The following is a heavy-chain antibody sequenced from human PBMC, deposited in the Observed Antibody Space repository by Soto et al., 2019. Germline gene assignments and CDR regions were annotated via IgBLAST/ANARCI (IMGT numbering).Heavy chain of an antibody. CDR1: GGTFSSYT. V-gene: IGHV1-69*02. CDR2: IIPILGIA. Sequence: SVKVSCKASGGTFSSYTISWVRQAPGQGLEWMGRIIPILGIANYAQKFQGRVTITADKSTSTAYMELSSLRSEDTAVYYCARAAYCGGDCYSNWFDPWGQGTLVTVSS. J-gene: IGHJ5*02. D-gene: IGHD2-21*02. CDR3: ARAAYCGGDCYSNWFDP.